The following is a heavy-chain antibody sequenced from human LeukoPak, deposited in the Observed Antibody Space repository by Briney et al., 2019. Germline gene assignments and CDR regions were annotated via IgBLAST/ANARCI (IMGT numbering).Heavy chain of an antibody. V-gene: IGHV4-38-2*01. CDR3: ARRRTIGYFDY. CDR1: GYSISSGCY. D-gene: IGHD1-1*01. Sequence: SETLSLTCAVSGYSISSGCYWGWIRQPPGKGLEWIGSIYHSGSTYHNPSLKSRVTISVDTSKNQFSLKLSSVTAADTAVYYCARRRTIGYFDYWGQGTLVTVSS. J-gene: IGHJ4*02. CDR2: IYHSGST.